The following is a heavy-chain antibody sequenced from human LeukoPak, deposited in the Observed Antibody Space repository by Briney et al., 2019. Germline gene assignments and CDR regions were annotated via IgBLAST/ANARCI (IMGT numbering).Heavy chain of an antibody. D-gene: IGHD3-22*01. CDR2: IYYSGST. CDR3: ARKDDYYDSSGYYDYFDY. CDR1: GGSISSNNKY. V-gene: IGHV4-61*05. J-gene: IGHJ4*02. Sequence: SETLSLTCTVSGGSISSNNKYWGWIRQPPGKGLEWIGYIYYSGSTNYNPSLKSRVTISVKTSKNQFSLKLSSVTAADTAVYYCARKDDYYDSSGYYDYFDYWGQGTLVTVSS.